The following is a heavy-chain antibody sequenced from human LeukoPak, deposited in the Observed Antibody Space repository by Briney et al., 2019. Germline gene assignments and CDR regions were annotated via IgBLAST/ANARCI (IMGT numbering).Heavy chain of an antibody. Sequence: GGSLRLSCAASGFTFGSYAMHWVRQAPGKGLEWVAVISYDGSNKYYADSVKGRFTISRDNSKNTLYLQMNSLRAEDTAVYYCARATPYYYDSSGYDYWGQGTLVTVSS. CDR1: GFTFGSYA. J-gene: IGHJ4*02. CDR2: ISYDGSNK. V-gene: IGHV3-30-3*01. CDR3: ARATPYYYDSSGYDY. D-gene: IGHD3-22*01.